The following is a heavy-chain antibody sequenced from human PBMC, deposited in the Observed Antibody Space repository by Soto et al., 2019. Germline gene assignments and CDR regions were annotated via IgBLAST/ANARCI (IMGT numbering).Heavy chain of an antibody. V-gene: IGHV1-8*01. D-gene: IGHD3-3*01. CDR1: GYTFTSYD. J-gene: IGHJ6*04. Sequence: ASVKVSCKASGYTFTSYDINWVRRATGQGLEWMGWMNPNSGNTGYAQKFQGRVTMTRNTSISTAYMELSSLRSEDTAVYYCARGKYDFWSGYHGLDVWGKGTTVTVSS. CDR3: ARGKYDFWSGYHGLDV. CDR2: MNPNSGNT.